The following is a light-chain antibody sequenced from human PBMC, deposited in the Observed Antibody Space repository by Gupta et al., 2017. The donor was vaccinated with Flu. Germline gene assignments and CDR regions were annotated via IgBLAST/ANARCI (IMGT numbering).Light chain of an antibody. CDR2: TAY. J-gene: IGKJ1*01. CDR1: QDIRQD. V-gene: IGKV1-17*01. Sequence: PSALAAAAGDSITSTSRASQDIRQDLDWYQRKPGKAPERLIYTAYSLQSGVPSRFSGCGSGTEFTLKINSLQPDDFATYFCLQHKTCPWAFGQGTKVEVK. CDR3: LQHKTCPWA.